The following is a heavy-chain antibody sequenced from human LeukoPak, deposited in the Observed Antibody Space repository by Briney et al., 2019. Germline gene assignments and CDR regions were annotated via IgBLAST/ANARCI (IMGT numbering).Heavy chain of an antibody. CDR3: AGEPDSNYDNDAFDI. J-gene: IGHJ3*02. CDR2: IRNDGSWK. D-gene: IGHD4-11*01. V-gene: IGHV3-30*02. CDR1: GFTFSTYG. Sequence: GGSLRLSCEASGFTFSTYGMHWVRQAPGKGLEWVAFIRNDGSWKFYADSVKGRFTSSRDNSKNTVYLQMNSLRVEDTAVYYCAGEPDSNYDNDAFDIWGQGTMVTVSS.